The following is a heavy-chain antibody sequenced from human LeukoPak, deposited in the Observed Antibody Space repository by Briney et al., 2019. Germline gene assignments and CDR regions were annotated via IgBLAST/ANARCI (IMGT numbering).Heavy chain of an antibody. CDR1: GFTFSSYW. CDR2: INSDGSST. D-gene: IGHD4-17*01. V-gene: IGHV3-74*01. J-gene: IGHJ3*02. Sequence: GGSLRLPCAASGFTFSSYWMHWVRQAPGKGLVWVSRINSDGSSTSYADSVKGRFTISRDNAKNTLYLQMNSLRAEDTAVYYCAREYGDYAGSDAFDIWGQGTMVTVSS. CDR3: AREYGDYAGSDAFDI.